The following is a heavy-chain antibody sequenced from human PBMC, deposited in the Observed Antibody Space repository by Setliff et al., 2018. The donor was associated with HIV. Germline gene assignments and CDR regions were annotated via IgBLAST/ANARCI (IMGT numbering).Heavy chain of an antibody. CDR3: ARDATYDYVWGTSSLVLDY. CDR2: INPGDGST. D-gene: IGHD3-16*01. V-gene: IGHV1-46*01. CDR1: GYPFSGYG. J-gene: IGHJ4*02. Sequence: GALVKVSCKASGYPFSGYGISWVRQAPGQGLQWMGIINPGDGSTIYAQKFQGRVTMTRDTSTSTLYMELSSLRSEDTAVYYCARDATYDYVWGTSSLVLDYWGQGTLVTVSS.